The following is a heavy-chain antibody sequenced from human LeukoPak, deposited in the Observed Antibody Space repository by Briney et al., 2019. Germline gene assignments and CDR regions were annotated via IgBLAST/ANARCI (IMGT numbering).Heavy chain of an antibody. Sequence: GGSLRLSCAASGFTFRSYAMSWVCQAPGKGLEWVSGISGSGGSTYYADSVKGRFTISRDNSKNTLYLQMNSLRAEDTAVYYCATSFYYDSSGYRIFDYWGQGTLVTVSS. CDR2: ISGSGGST. J-gene: IGHJ4*02. CDR3: ATSFYYDSSGYRIFDY. CDR1: GFTFRSYA. V-gene: IGHV3-23*01. D-gene: IGHD3-22*01.